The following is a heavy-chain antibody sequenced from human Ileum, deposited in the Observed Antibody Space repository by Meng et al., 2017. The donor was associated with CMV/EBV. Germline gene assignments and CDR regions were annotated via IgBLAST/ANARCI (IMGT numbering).Heavy chain of an antibody. CDR1: GFTFSSYS. CDR2: ISSSSSTI. Sequence: GGSLRLSCAASGFTFSSYSMNWVRQAPGKGLEWVSYISSSSSTIYYADSVKGRFTISRDNAKNSLYLQMTSLRAGDTAVYYCARDMFGVVSPIDYWGQGTLVTVS. D-gene: IGHD3-3*01. J-gene: IGHJ4*02. CDR3: ARDMFGVVSPIDY. V-gene: IGHV3-48*04.